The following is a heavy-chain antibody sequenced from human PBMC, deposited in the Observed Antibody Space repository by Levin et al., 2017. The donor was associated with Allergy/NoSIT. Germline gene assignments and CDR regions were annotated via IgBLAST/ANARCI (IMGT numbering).Heavy chain of an antibody. CDR1: GFTFSSYG. J-gene: IGHJ3*02. CDR2: IWYDGSNK. Sequence: LSLTCAASGFTFSSYGIHWVRQAPGKGLEWVAVIWYDGSNKYYADSVKGRFTISRDNSKNTLYLQMNSLRAEDTAVYYCARDLELSAFDIWGQGTMVTVSS. D-gene: IGHD2/OR15-2a*01. CDR3: ARDLELSAFDI. V-gene: IGHV3-33*01.